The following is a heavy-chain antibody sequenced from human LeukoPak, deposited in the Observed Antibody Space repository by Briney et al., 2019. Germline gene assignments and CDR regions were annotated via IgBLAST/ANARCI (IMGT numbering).Heavy chain of an antibody. CDR2: IYYSGST. V-gene: IGHV4-59*08. CDR1: GGSLSSYY. Sequence: PSETLSLTCTVSGGSLSSYYWSWIRQPPGKGLEWIGYIYYSGSTNYNPSLKSRVTISVDTSKNQFSLKLSSVTAADTAGYYCARHAPGSSGYYSKFDYWGQGTLVTVSS. J-gene: IGHJ4*02. CDR3: ARHAPGSSGYYSKFDY. D-gene: IGHD3-22*01.